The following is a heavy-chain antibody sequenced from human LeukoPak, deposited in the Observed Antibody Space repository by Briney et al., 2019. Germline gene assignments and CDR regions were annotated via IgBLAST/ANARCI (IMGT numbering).Heavy chain of an antibody. CDR2: IYYSGST. Sequence: SETLSLTCTVSGGSIGSYYWSWIRQPPGKGLEWIGYIYYSGSTYYNPSLKSRVTISVDTSKNQFSLKLSSVTTADTAVYYCARVTDYDILTGYYVRGYWFDPWGQGTLVTVSS. V-gene: IGHV4-59*01. J-gene: IGHJ5*02. D-gene: IGHD3-9*01. CDR1: GGSIGSYY. CDR3: ARVTDYDILTGYYVRGYWFDP.